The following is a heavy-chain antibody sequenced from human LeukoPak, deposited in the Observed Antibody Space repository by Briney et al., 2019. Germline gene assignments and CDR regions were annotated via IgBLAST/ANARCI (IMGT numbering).Heavy chain of an antibody. Sequence: ASVKVSCKASGYTFTGYYMHWVRQAPGQGLEWMGWINPNSGGTNYAQKFQGRVTMTRDTSISTAYMELSRLRSDDTAVYYCARTSYYYDSSGYLFDYWGQGTLATVSS. CDR3: ARTSYYYDSSGYLFDY. D-gene: IGHD3-22*01. CDR1: GYTFTGYY. CDR2: INPNSGGT. J-gene: IGHJ4*02. V-gene: IGHV1-2*02.